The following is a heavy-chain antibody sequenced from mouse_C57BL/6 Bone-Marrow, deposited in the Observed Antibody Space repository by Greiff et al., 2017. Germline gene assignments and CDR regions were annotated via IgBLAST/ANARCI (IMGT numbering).Heavy chain of an antibody. CDR2: ISSGGSYT. V-gene: IGHV5-6*01. J-gene: IGHJ2*01. Sequence: EVKVVESGGDLVKPGGSLKLSCAASGFTFSRYGMSWVRQTPDKRLAWVATISSGGSYTYYPDSVKGRFTISRDTAKNTLYLQMSSLKSEDTAMYYCARHSVVATGVGYWGQGTTLTVSS. D-gene: IGHD1-1*01. CDR3: ARHSVVATGVGY. CDR1: GFTFSRYG.